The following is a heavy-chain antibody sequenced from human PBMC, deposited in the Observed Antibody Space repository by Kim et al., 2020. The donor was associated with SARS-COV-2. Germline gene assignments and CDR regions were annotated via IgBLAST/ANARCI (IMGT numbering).Heavy chain of an antibody. J-gene: IGHJ4*02. Sequence: GESLKISCKGSGYSFTSYWIGWVRQMPGKGLEWMGIIYPGDSDTRYSPSFQGQVTISADKSISTAYLQWSSLKASDTAMYYCARHIRIVGAWWYFDYWGQGTLVTVSS. CDR3: ARHIRIVGAWWYFDY. CDR1: GYSFTSYW. CDR2: IYPGDSDT. V-gene: IGHV5-51*01. D-gene: IGHD1-26*01.